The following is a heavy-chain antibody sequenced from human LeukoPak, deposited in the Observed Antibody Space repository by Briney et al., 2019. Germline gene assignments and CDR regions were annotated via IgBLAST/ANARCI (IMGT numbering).Heavy chain of an antibody. Sequence: ASVEVSCKASGNTFSNYGISWVRQAPGQGLEWMGRINSNSGGTYSAQKFQGRVTMTRDTSITTAYMEVTGLRSDDTAVYYCVIKHHLALDYWGQGTLVTVSS. CDR1: GNTFSNYG. CDR3: VIKHHLALDY. V-gene: IGHV1-2*06. D-gene: IGHD1-14*01. CDR2: INSNSGGT. J-gene: IGHJ4*02.